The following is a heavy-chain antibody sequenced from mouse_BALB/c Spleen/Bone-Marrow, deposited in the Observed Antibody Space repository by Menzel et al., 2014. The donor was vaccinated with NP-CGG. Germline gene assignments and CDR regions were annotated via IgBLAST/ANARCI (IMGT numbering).Heavy chain of an antibody. CDR3: ARDINCDIYWYFDV. CDR1: GFTFTDYY. V-gene: IGHV7-3*02. CDR2: IRNKAKGYTT. D-gene: IGHD4-1*01. Sequence: EVQLQQSGGGLVQPGGSLRLSCATSGFTFTDYYMSWVRPPPGKALEWLGFIRNKAKGYTTEYSASVKGRFTISRDNSQSILYLQMNTLRAEDSATYYCARDINCDIYWYFDVWGAGTTVTVSS. J-gene: IGHJ1*01.